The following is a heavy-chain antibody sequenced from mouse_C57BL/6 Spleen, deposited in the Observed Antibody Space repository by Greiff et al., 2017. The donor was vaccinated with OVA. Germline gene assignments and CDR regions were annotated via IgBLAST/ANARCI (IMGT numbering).Heavy chain of an antibody. Sequence: VQLQQPGAELVMPGASVKLSCKASGYTFTSYWMHWVKQRPGQGLEWIGEIDPSDSYTNYNQKFKGKSTLTVDKSSSTAYMQLSSLTSEDSAVYYCARYGYDVFDYWGQGTTLTVSS. CDR2: IDPSDSYT. D-gene: IGHD2-2*01. J-gene: IGHJ2*01. CDR1: GYTFTSYW. V-gene: IGHV1-69*01. CDR3: ARYGYDVFDY.